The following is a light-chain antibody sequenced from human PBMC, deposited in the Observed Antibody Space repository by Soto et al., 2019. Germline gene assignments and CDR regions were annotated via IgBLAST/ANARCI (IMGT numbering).Light chain of an antibody. J-gene: IGLJ3*02. CDR1: RAKIGNSY. CDR2: DNN. Sequence: QSVLTQPPPVSAAPGQKVTISCSGSRAKIGNSYVSWYQQVPGTAPRLLIYDNNERPSGIPDRFSGSKSGTSATLGITGLQTGDEADYYCVAWDSGLNGVLFGGGTKLTVL. V-gene: IGLV1-51*01. CDR3: VAWDSGLNGVL.